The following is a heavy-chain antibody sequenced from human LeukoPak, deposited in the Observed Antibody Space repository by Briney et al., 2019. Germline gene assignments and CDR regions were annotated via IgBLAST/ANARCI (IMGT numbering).Heavy chain of an antibody. J-gene: IGHJ4*02. CDR2: INPNSGGT. V-gene: IGHV1-2*06. Sequence: ASVKVSCKASGYTFTGYYMHWVRQAPGQGLEWMGRINPNSGGTNYAQKFQGRVTMTRDTSISTAYMELSSLRSEDTAVYYCARDPGYCSGGSCYGYSDYWGQGTLVTVSS. CDR3: ARDPGYCSGGSCYGYSDY. D-gene: IGHD2-15*01. CDR1: GYTFTGYY.